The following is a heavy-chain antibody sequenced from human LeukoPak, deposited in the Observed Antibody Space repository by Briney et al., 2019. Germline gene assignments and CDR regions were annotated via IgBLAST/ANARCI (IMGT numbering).Heavy chain of an antibody. CDR1: GGTFSSYA. V-gene: IGHV7-4-1*02. CDR3: ARGDTGPTYNSNWYETDY. CDR2: INANTGNP. J-gene: IGHJ4*02. D-gene: IGHD6-13*01. Sequence: ASVKVSCKASGGTFSSYAISWVRQAPGQGLEWMGWINANTGNPTYALGFTGRFVLSLDTSVSTAYLQISSLKAEDTAVYYCARGDTGPTYNSNWYETDYWGQGTLVTVSS.